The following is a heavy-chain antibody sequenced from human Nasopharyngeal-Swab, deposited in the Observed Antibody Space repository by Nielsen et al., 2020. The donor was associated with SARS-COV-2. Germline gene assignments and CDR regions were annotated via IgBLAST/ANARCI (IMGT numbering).Heavy chain of an antibody. J-gene: IGHJ3*01. Sequence: GESLKISCTTSGFTFGDYAMSWFRQAPGTGLEWVGFLRSKTYGGAPEYAASVKGRFTISRDGADSIAYLHMNSLETEDTGVYYCARSVGSYYGQGAFDVWGQGTMVTVSS. V-gene: IGHV3-49*01. D-gene: IGHD1-26*01. CDR2: LRSKTYGGAP. CDR3: ARSVGSYYGQGAFDV. CDR1: GFTFGDYA.